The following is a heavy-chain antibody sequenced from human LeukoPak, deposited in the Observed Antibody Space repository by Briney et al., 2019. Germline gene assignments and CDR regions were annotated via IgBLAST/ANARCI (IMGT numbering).Heavy chain of an antibody. Sequence: GRSLRLSCAASGFTFSSYGMHWVRQAPGKGLEWVAVIWYDGSNKYYADSVKGRFTISRDNSKNTLYLQMNSLRAEDTAVYYCARAPMTTVTTYYFDYWGQGTLVTVSS. CDR3: ARAPMTTVTTYYFDY. D-gene: IGHD4-17*01. CDR2: IWYDGSNK. J-gene: IGHJ4*02. V-gene: IGHV3-33*01. CDR1: GFTFSSYG.